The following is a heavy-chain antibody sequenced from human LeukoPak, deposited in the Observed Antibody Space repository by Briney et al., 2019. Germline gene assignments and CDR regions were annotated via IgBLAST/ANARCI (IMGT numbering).Heavy chain of an antibody. CDR1: GFTFSNAW. CDR3: TTDGKAGYYDFWSGYYN. CDR2: IKSKTDGGTT. V-gene: IGHV3-15*01. D-gene: IGHD3-3*01. Sequence: GGSLRLSCAASGFTFSNAWMSWVRQAPGKGLEWVGRIKSKTDGGTTDYAAPVKGRFTISREDSKNTLYLQMNSLKTEDTAVYYCTTDGKAGYYDFWSGYYNWGQGTLVTVSS. J-gene: IGHJ4*02.